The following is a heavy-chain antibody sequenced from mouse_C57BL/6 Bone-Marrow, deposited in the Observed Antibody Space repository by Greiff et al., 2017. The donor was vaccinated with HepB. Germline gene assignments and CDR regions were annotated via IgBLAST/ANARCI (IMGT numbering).Heavy chain of an antibody. V-gene: IGHV1-82*01. CDR3: ASWDECDY. D-gene: IGHD4-1*01. CDR1: GYAFSSSW. CDR2: IYPGDGDT. Sequence: QVQLQQSGPELVKPGASVKISCKASGYAFSSSWMNWVKQRPGKGLEWIGRIYPGDGDTNYNGKFKGKATLTADKSSSTAYMQLSSLTSEDSAVYFCASWDECDYGGQGTTLTVSA. J-gene: IGHJ2*01.